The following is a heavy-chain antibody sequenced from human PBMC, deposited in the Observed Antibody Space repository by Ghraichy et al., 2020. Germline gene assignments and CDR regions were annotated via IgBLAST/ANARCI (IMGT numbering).Heavy chain of an antibody. CDR1: GGSFSGYH. Sequence: SETLSLTCAVYGGSFSGYHWTWIRQPPGKGLECIGEIDHSGSTNHNPSLRSRVTMSIDTSRNQFSLKLSYVTAAGTAVYDCARATMRDGMDGWDQGTTVTVS. V-gene: IGHV4-34*01. CDR2: IDHSGST. J-gene: IGHJ6*02. D-gene: IGHD5-12*01. CDR3: ARATMRDGMDG.